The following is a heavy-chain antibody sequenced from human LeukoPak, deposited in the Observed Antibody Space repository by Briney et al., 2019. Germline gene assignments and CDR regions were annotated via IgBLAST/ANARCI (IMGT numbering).Heavy chain of an antibody. CDR1: GGSISSYY. V-gene: IGHV4-59*01. J-gene: IGHJ5*02. CDR3: ARDVAAAGTNLNWFDP. Sequence: SETLSLTCTVSGGSISSYYWSWIRQPPGKGLEWIGYIYYSGSTNYNPSLKSRVTISVDTSKNQFSLKLSSVTAADTAVYYCARDVAAAGTNLNWFDPWGQGTLVTVSS. CDR2: IYYSGST. D-gene: IGHD6-13*01.